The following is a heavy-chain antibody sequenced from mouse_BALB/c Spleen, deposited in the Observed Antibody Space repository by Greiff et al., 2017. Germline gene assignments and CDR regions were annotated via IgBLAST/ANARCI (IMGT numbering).Heavy chain of an antibody. CDR3: AKERGNRYDGAMDY. CDR2: IWGDGST. D-gene: IGHD2-14*01. V-gene: IGHV2-3*01. J-gene: IGHJ4*01. Sequence: VQLQQSGPGLVAPSQSLSITCTVSGFSLTSYGVSWVRQPPGKGLEWLGVIWGDGSTNYHSALISRLSISKDNSKSQVFLKLNSLQTDDTATYYCAKERGNRYDGAMDYWGQGTSVTVSS. CDR1: GFSLTSYG.